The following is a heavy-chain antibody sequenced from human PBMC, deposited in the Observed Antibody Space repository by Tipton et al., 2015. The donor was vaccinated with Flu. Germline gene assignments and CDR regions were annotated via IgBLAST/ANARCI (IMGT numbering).Heavy chain of an antibody. Sequence: SLRLSCAASGFTFSSYAMHWVRQAPGKGLEWVAVISYDGSNKYYADSVKGQFTISRDNSKNTLYLQMNSLRAEDTAVYYCARGTAVGGYYYGMDVWGQGTTVTVSS. D-gene: IGHD2-15*01. V-gene: IGHV3-30-3*01. J-gene: IGHJ6*02. CDR3: ARGTAVGGYYYGMDV. CDR2: ISYDGSNK. CDR1: GFTFSSYA.